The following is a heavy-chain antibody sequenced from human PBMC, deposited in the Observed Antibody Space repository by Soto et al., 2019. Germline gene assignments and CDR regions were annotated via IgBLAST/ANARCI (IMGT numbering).Heavy chain of an antibody. D-gene: IGHD1-20*01. CDR3: ATSQKGYNWNYFDH. J-gene: IGHJ4*02. Sequence: SETLSLTCAVPGASISGSYYYWAWLRQSPGKGPEWIGSVFYTGFTSYNPSLESRVSVSVDTSKSQFSLKLSAVTAADTAVYYCATSQKGYNWNYFDHWGQGALVTVFS. CDR1: GASISGSYYY. CDR2: VFYTGFT. V-gene: IGHV4-39*01.